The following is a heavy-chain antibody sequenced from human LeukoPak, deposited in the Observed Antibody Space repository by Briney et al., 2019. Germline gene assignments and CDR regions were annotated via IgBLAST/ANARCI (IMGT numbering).Heavy chain of an antibody. V-gene: IGHV4-39*01. D-gene: IGHD2-8*01. J-gene: IGHJ4*02. CDR2: IYYSGST. CDR1: GGSISSSSYY. Sequence: PSETLSLTCTVSGGSISSSSYYWGWIRQPPGKGLEWIGSIYYSGSTYHNPSLKSRVTISVDTSKNQFSLKLSSVTAADTAVYYCASHRCTNGVCSWYYFDYWGQGTLVTVSS. CDR3: ASHRCTNGVCSWYYFDY.